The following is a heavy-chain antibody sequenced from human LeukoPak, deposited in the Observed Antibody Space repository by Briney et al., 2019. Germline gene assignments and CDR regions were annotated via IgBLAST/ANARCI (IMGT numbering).Heavy chain of an antibody. J-gene: IGHJ6*02. CDR2: IIPILGIT. D-gene: IGHD5-18*01. V-gene: IGHV1-69*04. CDR1: GGTFSSYA. CDR3: ARDIRNVDAALMDV. Sequence: GASVKVSCKASGGTFSSYAVSWVQQSPGQGLEWMGRIIPILGITKYAQKFQGRVTITADKSTNIAYMELSSLRSEDTAVYYCARDIRNVDAALMDVWGPGTTVTVSS.